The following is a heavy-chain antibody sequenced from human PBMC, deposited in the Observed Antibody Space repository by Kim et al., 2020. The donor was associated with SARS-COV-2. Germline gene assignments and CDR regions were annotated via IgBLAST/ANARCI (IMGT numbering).Heavy chain of an antibody. J-gene: IGHJ4*02. V-gene: IGHV5-51*01. Sequence: YSPSFQGQVTFSADKSISTAYLQWSSLKASDTAIYYCAKYTGTYSNSFDYWGQGTLVTVSS. D-gene: IGHD1-26*01. CDR3: AKYTGTYSNSFDY.